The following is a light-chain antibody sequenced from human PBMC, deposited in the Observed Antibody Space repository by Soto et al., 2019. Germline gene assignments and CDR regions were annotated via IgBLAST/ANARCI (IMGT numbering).Light chain of an antibody. CDR2: QDT. CDR1: KLGDKF. J-gene: IGLJ1*01. CDR3: QAWDSSSALYV. Sequence: SYELTQRPSVSVAPGQTASITGSGDKLGDKFACWYQQKTGQSPVLVIYQDTKRPSGIPERFSGSNSGNTATLTISGTQAMDEADYYCQAWDSSSALYVFGTGTKLTVL. V-gene: IGLV3-1*01.